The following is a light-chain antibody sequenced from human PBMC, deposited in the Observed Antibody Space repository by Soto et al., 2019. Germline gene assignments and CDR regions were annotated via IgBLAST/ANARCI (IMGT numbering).Light chain of an antibody. CDR1: QDIATY. Sequence: DIQITQSPSSLSASVVNRVTITCQASQDIATYLNWYQQKPGKAPKLLIYAASSLQGGVPSRFSGSGSGTDFTLTISRLEPEDFAVYYCHQYGSSPHTFGQGTRLEIK. V-gene: IGKV1-39*01. J-gene: IGKJ5*01. CDR3: HQYGSSPHT. CDR2: AAS.